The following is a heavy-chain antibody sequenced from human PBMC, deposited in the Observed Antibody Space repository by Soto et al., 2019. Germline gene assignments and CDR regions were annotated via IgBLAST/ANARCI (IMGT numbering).Heavy chain of an antibody. V-gene: IGHV4-59*01. J-gene: IGHJ4*02. D-gene: IGHD6-6*01. CDR2: IYDSGST. Sequence: SSETLSLTCTVSGGSISSYYWSWIRQPPGKGLEWIGYIYDSGSTNYNPSLKSRVNISVDTSKNQFSLKLTSVTAADTAVYYCAAPPRYWSQGTLVTVSS. CDR1: GGSISSYY. CDR3: AAPPRY.